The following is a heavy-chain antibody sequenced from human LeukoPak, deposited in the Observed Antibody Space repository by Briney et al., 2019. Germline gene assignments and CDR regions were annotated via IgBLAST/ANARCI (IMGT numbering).Heavy chain of an antibody. J-gene: IGHJ3*02. CDR3: ARGGYTMIRADPFDI. CDR2: ISITSRYI. Sequence: GGSLRLSCTASGFSFSNYDMNWVRQTPGKGPEWVSSISITSRYIYYADSAKGRFTVSRDNARASLYLQMNDLRAEDTARYHCARGGYTMIRADPFDIWGQGTMVTVSS. D-gene: IGHD3-22*01. V-gene: IGHV3-21*01. CDR1: GFSFSNYD.